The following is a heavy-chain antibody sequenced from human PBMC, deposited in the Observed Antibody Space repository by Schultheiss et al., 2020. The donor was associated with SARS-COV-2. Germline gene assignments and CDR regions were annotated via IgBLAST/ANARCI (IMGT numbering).Heavy chain of an antibody. D-gene: IGHD3-10*01. CDR1: GGSFSGYY. CDR3: ARDRPGSGSYGYGMDV. V-gene: IGHV4-34*09. Sequence: SQTLSLTCAVYGGSFSGYYWSWIRQPPGKGLEWIGEINHSGSTNYNPSLKSRVTISVDTSKNQFSLKLSSVTAADTAVYYCARDRPGSGSYGYGMDVWGQGTTVTVSS. CDR2: INHSGST. J-gene: IGHJ6*02.